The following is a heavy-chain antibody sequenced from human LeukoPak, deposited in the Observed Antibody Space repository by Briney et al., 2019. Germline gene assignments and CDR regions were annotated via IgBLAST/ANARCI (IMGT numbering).Heavy chain of an antibody. CDR2: INPNNGVT. Sequence: GASVKVSCKASGYTFTAQYMHWVRQAPGQGLEWMGWINPNNGVTKYAQSFLGRVTMTRDTSTTTAYMELSSLRSDDTAVYFCASYPRSIPTPPFDYWGQGTLVTVSS. CDR3: ASYPRSIPTPPFDY. D-gene: IGHD2-21*01. V-gene: IGHV1-2*02. J-gene: IGHJ4*02. CDR1: GYTFTAQY.